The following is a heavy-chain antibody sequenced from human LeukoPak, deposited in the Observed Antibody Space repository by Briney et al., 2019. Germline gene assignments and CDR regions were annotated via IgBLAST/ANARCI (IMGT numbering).Heavy chain of an antibody. J-gene: IGHJ4*02. V-gene: IGHV4-59*01. Sequence: SETLSLTCAVYGGSFSGYYWSWIRQPPGKGLEWIGYIYYSGSTNYNPSLKSRVTISVDTSKNQFSLKLSSVTAADTAVYYCAREDRDGYNPFDYWGQGTLVTVSS. CDR2: IYYSGST. CDR1: GGSFSGYY. D-gene: IGHD5-24*01. CDR3: AREDRDGYNPFDY.